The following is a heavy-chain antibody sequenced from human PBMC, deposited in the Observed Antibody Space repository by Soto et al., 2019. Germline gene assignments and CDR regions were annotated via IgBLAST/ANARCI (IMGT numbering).Heavy chain of an antibody. J-gene: IGHJ3*02. CDR3: ARDIDSSGYYADAFDI. V-gene: IGHV3-7*01. Sequence: GGSLRLSCAASGFTFSSYWMSLVRQAPGKGLEWVANIKQDGSEKYYVDSVKGRFTISRDNAKNSLYLQMNSLRAEDTAVYYCARDIDSSGYYADAFDIWGQGTMVTVSS. CDR1: GFTFSSYW. D-gene: IGHD3-22*01. CDR2: IKQDGSEK.